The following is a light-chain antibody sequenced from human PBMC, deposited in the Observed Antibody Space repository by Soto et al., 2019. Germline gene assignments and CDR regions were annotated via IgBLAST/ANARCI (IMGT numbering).Light chain of an antibody. V-gene: IGLV2-14*03. CDR1: SSDVGGYSY. Sequence: QSALTQPRSVSGSPGQSVTISCSGTSSDVGGYSYVSWYQQHPGKAPKLMIYDVTNRPSGVSNRFSGSKSGNTASLTISGLQAEDEADYYCSSYTTSSTLFGGGTKLTVL. CDR3: SSYTTSSTL. J-gene: IGLJ2*01. CDR2: DVT.